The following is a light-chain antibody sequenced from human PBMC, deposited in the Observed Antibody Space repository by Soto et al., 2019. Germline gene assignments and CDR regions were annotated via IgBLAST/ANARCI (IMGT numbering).Light chain of an antibody. J-gene: IGLJ2*01. Sequence: QSVLTQPPSASGSPGQSVTISCTGTSSDVGGYNYVSWYQQHPGKAPKLMIYEVSKRPSGVPDRFSASKSGNTASLTVSGLQAEDEAAFYCSSYAGSNNVIFGGGTKVTVL. CDR3: SSYAGSNNVI. CDR1: SSDVGGYNY. CDR2: EVS. V-gene: IGLV2-8*01.